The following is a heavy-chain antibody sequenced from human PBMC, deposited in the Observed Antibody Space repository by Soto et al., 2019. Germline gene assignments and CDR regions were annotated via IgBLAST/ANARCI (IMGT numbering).Heavy chain of an antibody. J-gene: IGHJ4*02. D-gene: IGHD3-22*01. V-gene: IGHV4-31*03. CDR2: IHYSGDS. CDR1: GDSVSSNNYY. CDR3: ARDVNDSSGSQVLDY. Sequence: VLLQESGPGAMKPSQTLSLTCTVIGDSVSSNNYYWSWIRQRPGKGLEWIGYIHYSGDSYDNPSLTSRITMSMDVSKNQFSLNLRSVTAADTAIYYCARDVNDSSGSQVLDYGGQGTLVTVSS.